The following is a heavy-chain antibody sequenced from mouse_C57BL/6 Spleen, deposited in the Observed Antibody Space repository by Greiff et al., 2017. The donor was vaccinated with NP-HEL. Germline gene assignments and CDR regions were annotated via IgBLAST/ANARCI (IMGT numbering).Heavy chain of an antibody. D-gene: IGHD4-1*01. CDR3: ARQGPNWDLDY. CDR1: GFTFSSYG. CDR2: ISSGGSYT. J-gene: IGHJ2*01. V-gene: IGHV5-6*01. Sequence: EVKVVESGGDLVKPGGSLKLSCAASGFTFSSYGMSWVRQTPDKRLEWVATISSGGSYTYYPDSVKGRFTISRDNAKNTLYLQMSSLKSEDTAMYYCARQGPNWDLDYWGQGTTLTVSS.